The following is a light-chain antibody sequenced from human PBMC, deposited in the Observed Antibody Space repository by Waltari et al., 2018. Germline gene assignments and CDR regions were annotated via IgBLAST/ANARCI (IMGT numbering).Light chain of an antibody. CDR1: QGISSY. J-gene: IGKJ1*01. V-gene: IGKV1-39*01. Sequence: DIQMTQSPSSLSASVGDRVTITCRASQGISSYLDWYKQKPGKAPKLLIYAASSLQSGVPARFSGSGSGTDFTLTISSLQPEDSATYYCQQSYSTPWTFGQGTKVEIK. CDR3: QQSYSTPWT. CDR2: AAS.